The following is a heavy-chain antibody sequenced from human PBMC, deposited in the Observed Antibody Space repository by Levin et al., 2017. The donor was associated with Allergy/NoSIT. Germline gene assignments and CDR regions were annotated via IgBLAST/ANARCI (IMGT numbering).Heavy chain of an antibody. D-gene: IGHD2-2*01. CDR2: INPSGGDT. V-gene: IGHV1-46*01. Sequence: ASVKVSCKASGYTFTTYYMHWVRQAPGQGLEWMGIINPSGGDTNYSQKFQGRVTMRRDTSTSTVCMELSSLRSEDTAVYYCARGLIHYCTTTSCPYYFDYWGQGTLVTVSS. CDR1: GYTFTTYY. J-gene: IGHJ4*02. CDR3: ARGLIHYCTTTSCPYYFDY.